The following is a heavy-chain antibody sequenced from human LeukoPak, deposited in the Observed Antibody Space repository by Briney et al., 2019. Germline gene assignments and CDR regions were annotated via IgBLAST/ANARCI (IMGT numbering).Heavy chain of an antibody. CDR3: ARDGRNGYEDDY. V-gene: IGHV1-69*01. J-gene: IGHJ4*02. CDR1: GGTFSSYA. D-gene: IGHD5-12*01. CDR2: IIPIFGTA. Sequence: SVKVSCKASGGTFSSYAISWVRQAPGQGLEWMGGIIPIFGTANYAQKFQGRVTITADESTSTAYMELSSLRSEDTAVYYCARDGRNGYEDDYWGQGTLVTVSS.